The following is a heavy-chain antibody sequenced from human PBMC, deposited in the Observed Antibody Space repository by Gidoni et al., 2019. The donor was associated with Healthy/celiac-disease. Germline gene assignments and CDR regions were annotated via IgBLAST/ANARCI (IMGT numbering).Heavy chain of an antibody. CDR1: GSTSSSYA. J-gene: IGHJ4*02. D-gene: IGHD4-17*01. Sequence: EVQLLESGGGLLQHGGSLRLPCAASGSTSSSYAMSWVRQAPGKGLEWVSAISGSGGSTYYADSVKGRFTISRDNSKNTLYLQMNSLRAEDTAVYYCAKGRYGGKTYFDYWGQGTLVTVSS. V-gene: IGHV3-23*01. CDR2: ISGSGGST. CDR3: AKGRYGGKTYFDY.